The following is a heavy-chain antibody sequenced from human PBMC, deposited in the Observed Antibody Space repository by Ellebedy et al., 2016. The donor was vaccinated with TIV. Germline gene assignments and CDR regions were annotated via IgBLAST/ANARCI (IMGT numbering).Heavy chain of an antibody. J-gene: IGHJ3*01. Sequence: GESLKISCAAPGFTFSSYWMSWVRQAPGKGLERVANINQDGSEKYYVDSVRGRFTISRDNAKNSLYLQMNSLGADDSAVYYCATDGSYGDYRSPAHAFEFWGQGTRVTVSS. V-gene: IGHV3-7*01. CDR1: GFTFSSYW. CDR2: INQDGSEK. D-gene: IGHD4-17*01. CDR3: ATDGSYGDYRSPAHAFEF.